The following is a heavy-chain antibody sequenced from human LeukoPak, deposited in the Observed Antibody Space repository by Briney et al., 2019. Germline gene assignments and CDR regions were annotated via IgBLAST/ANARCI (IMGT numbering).Heavy chain of an antibody. Sequence: SETLSLTCAVYGGSFSGYYWSWIRQPPGKGLEWIGEINHSGSTNYNPSLKSRVTISVDTSKNHFSLKLISVTAADTAVYYCARLDTAMVKFDYWGQGTLVTVSS. D-gene: IGHD5-18*01. CDR3: ARLDTAMVKFDY. CDR2: INHSGST. J-gene: IGHJ4*02. CDR1: GGSFSGYY. V-gene: IGHV4-34*01.